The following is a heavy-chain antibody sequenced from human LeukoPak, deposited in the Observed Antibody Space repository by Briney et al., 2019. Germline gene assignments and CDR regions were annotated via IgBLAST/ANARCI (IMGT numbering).Heavy chain of an antibody. Sequence: SETLSLTCAVYGGSFSGYYWSWIRQPPGKWLEWIGEINHSGSTNYNPSLKSRVTISVDTSKNQFSLKLSSVTAADTAVYYCASYVLGISAEASWFDPWGQGTLVTVSS. CDR1: GGSFSGYY. CDR3: ASYVLGISAEASWFDP. V-gene: IGHV4-34*01. J-gene: IGHJ5*02. CDR2: INHSGST. D-gene: IGHD6-13*01.